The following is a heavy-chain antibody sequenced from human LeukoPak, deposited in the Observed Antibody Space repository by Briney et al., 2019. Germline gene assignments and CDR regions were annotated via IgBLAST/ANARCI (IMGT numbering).Heavy chain of an antibody. V-gene: IGHV3-23*01. J-gene: IGHJ4*02. CDR2: IRASDGST. Sequence: GGSLRLSCAASGFTFSTYAMSWVRQAPGKGLEWVSAIRASDGSTYYADSVKGRFTISRDNSKNTVYFQMNTLRAEDTAVYYCAKAEGDTAHYFDHWGQGTLVTVSS. CDR3: AKAEGDTAHYFDH. CDR1: GFTFSTYA. D-gene: IGHD3-16*01.